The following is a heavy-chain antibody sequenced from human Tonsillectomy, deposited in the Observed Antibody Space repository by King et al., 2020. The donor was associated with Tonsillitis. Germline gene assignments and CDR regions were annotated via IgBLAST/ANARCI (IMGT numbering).Heavy chain of an antibody. CDR3: ARVRCSGGSCYPSDAFDI. J-gene: IGHJ3*02. V-gene: IGHV3-7*01. Sequence: VQLVESGGGLVQPGGSLRLSCAASGFTFSSYWMSWVRQAPGKGLEGVANIKQDGSEKYYVDSVKGRFTISRDNDKNSLYLQMNSLRAEDTAVYYCARVRCSGGSCYPSDAFDIWGQGTMVTVSS. CDR1: GFTFSSYW. D-gene: IGHD2-15*01. CDR2: IKQDGSEK.